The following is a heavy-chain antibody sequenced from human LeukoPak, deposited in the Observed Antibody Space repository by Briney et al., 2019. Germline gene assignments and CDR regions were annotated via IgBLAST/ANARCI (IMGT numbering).Heavy chain of an antibody. J-gene: IGHJ4*02. D-gene: IGHD3-22*01. CDR1: GDTLSGYW. Sequence: PSETLSLTCSVSGDTLSGYWWTWIRQPPGKGLEWIGIIYYTGSTDYNPSLKRRVTLSADTSKNQFSLKLTSVTAADTAVYYCTRRRYYDPVGLDFWGRGTLVTVSS. CDR2: IYYTGST. V-gene: IGHV4-59*12. CDR3: TRRRYYDPVGLDF.